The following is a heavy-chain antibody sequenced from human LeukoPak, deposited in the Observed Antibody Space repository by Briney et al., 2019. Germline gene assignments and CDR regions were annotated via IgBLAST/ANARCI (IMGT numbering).Heavy chain of an antibody. D-gene: IGHD6-19*01. V-gene: IGHV3-15*07. J-gene: IGHJ3*02. CDR2: IKSTVDGGTT. CDR1: GFTFSSYS. Sequence: GGSLRLSCAASGFTFSSYSMNWVRQAPGKGLEWVGRIKSTVDGGTTDYAAPVKGRFTVSRDDSKNTVYLQMNSLKTEDTAVYYCTTGGNVLVAGTRAFDIWGQGTMVTVSS. CDR3: TTGGNVLVAGTRAFDI.